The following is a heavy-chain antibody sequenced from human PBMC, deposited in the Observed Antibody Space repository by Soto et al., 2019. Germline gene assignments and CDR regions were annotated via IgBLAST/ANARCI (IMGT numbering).Heavy chain of an antibody. CDR1: GFTFSSYA. V-gene: IGHV3-23*01. CDR3: AKDMAFAAGIAAAGTPNMYYYYYGMDV. D-gene: IGHD6-13*01. CDR2: ISGSGGST. J-gene: IGHJ6*02. Sequence: PGGSLRLSCAASGFTFSSYAMSWVRQAPGKGLEWVSAISGSGGSTYYAESVKGRFTISRDNSKNKQYLQMNSLRAEDTVVYYCAKDMAFAAGIAAAGTPNMYYYYYGMDVWGQGTTVTVSS.